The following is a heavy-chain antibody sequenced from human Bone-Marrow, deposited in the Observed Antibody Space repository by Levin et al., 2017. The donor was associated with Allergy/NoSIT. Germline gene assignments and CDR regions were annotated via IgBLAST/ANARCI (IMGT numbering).Heavy chain of an antibody. J-gene: IGHJ2*01. CDR1: EFSLSDYS. V-gene: IGHV3-48*02. Sequence: GESLKISCEASEFSLSDYSMNWVRQAPGKGLEWVSYINSFSTTIYYADSVKGRFTISRDNARNSLFLQMNSLRDEDTAVYYCARDPHPSYGAYWYFDLWGRGTLVTVSS. CDR3: ARDPHPSYGAYWYFDL. D-gene: IGHD4-17*01. CDR2: INSFSTTI.